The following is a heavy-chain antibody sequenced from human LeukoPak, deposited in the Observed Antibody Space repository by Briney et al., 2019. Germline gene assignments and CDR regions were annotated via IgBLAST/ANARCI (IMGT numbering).Heavy chain of an antibody. Sequence: SETLSLSCTVSGGAISGSSYDWGWIRQPPGKGREWIGSIYYSGTTYYSPSLKSRASMSVGTSTSQSCLYLRFVPAADTAVYYCARQTTARPSSWYFDLWGRGTMVTV. CDR1: GGAISGSSYD. J-gene: IGHJ2*01. D-gene: IGHD4-17*01. CDR2: IYYSGTT. CDR3: ARQTTARPSSWYFDL. V-gene: IGHV4-39*01.